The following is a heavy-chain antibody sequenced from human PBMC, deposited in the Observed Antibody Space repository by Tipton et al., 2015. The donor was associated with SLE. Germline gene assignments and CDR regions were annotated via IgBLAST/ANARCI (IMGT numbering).Heavy chain of an antibody. Sequence: TLSLTCTVSGGSIRSNYWSWIRQPAGKGLEWIGRIFRNANTNYNPSLKSRVIMSVDTSKNQFSLKLSSVTAADTAMYYCAREGSDSGWSPFDYWGQGTLVTVSS. CDR2: IFRNANT. V-gene: IGHV4-4*07. D-gene: IGHD6-19*01. CDR3: AREGSDSGWSPFDY. CDR1: GGSIRSNY. J-gene: IGHJ4*02.